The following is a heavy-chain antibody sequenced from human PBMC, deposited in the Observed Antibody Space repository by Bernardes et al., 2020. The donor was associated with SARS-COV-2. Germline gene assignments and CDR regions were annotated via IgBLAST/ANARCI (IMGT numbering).Heavy chain of an antibody. CDR1: GGSFSGYY. CDR2: INHSGST. J-gene: IGHJ6*02. Sequence: SETLSLTCAVYGGSFSGYYWSWIRQPPGKGLEWIGEINHSGSTNYNPSLKSRVTISVDTSKNQFSLKLSSVTAADTAVYYCARARGHPGYCSSTSCYIYYYGMDVWGQGTTVTVSS. V-gene: IGHV4-34*01. D-gene: IGHD2-2*02. CDR3: ARARGHPGYCSSTSCYIYYYGMDV.